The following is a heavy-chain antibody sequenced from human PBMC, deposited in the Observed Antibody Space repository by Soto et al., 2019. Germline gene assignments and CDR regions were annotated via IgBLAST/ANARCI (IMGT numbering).Heavy chain of an antibody. CDR3: AGAVGDTNAFDI. D-gene: IGHD1-26*01. CDR1: RFTFSGCR. V-gene: IGHV3-74*01. Sequence: CLRISCAASRFTFSGCRMYCFRQAPGKGLMWVSRIDTDGTGTLYADSVKGRFTVSRDNAKNMLYLQMDSPRAEDTAVYYCAGAVGDTNAFDIWGQGTMVTVSS. CDR2: IDTDGTGT. J-gene: IGHJ3*02.